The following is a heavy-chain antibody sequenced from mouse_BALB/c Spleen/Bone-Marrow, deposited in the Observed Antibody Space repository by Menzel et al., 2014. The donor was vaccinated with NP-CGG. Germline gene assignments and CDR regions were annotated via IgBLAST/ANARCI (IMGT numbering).Heavy chain of an antibody. V-gene: IGHV1-83*01. CDR3: ARCAYDACMAY. J-gene: IGHJ4*01. Sequence: VRLNQFGPELAKPGTSVKMSCKASGYTFTDYGMIWVKQRTGQGLEWIGEIYPGSGNTYYNEKFKGKATLTADKSSNTTYMQLSSLTSEDSAVYFCARCAYDACMAYWGQGTSVTVSA. CDR2: IYPGSGNT. CDR1: GYTFTDYG. D-gene: IGHD2-12*01.